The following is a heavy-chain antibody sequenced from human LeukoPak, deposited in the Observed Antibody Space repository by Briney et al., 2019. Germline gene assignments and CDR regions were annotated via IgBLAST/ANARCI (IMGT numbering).Heavy chain of an antibody. D-gene: IGHD1-1*01. V-gene: IGHV3-11*01. CDR2: IKKGSAAT. Sequence: GGSLRLSCAASGFTFRDYHVTWIRQAPGKGLEWISYIKKGSAATYYADSVTGRFVISRDDARNSLYLHLTNLRAEDTATYFCARIWSARDWFDPWGQGTQVVVSS. CDR3: ARIWSARDWFDP. J-gene: IGHJ5*02. CDR1: GFTFRDYH.